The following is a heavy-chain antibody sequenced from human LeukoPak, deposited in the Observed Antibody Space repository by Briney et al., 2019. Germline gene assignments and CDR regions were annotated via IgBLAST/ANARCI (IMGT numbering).Heavy chain of an antibody. CDR1: GFTFSSYA. J-gene: IGHJ3*02. D-gene: IGHD3-22*01. CDR3: AKERGAMIVVVIEGAFDI. Sequence: SGGSLRLSCAASGFTFSSYAMSWVRQAPGKGLEWASAISGSGGSTYYADSVKGRFTISRDNSKNTLYLQMNSLRAEDTAVYYCAKERGAMIVVVIEGAFDIWGQGTMVTVSS. V-gene: IGHV3-23*01. CDR2: ISGSGGST.